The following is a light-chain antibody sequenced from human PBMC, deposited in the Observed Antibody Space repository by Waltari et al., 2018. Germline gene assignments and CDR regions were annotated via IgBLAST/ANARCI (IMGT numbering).Light chain of an antibody. Sequence: QSALTQPASVSGSPGQSVTISCTGASSDIGRYDIVSWYQQHPGNAPKLIICDVSKRPSGGSDRFSGSKAGDTASLTFSGLQFEDEADYYCCSYAGNYIWVFGGGTRLTVL. CDR2: DVS. V-gene: IGLV2-23*02. CDR3: CSYAGNYIWV. CDR1: SSDIGRYDI. J-gene: IGLJ3*02.